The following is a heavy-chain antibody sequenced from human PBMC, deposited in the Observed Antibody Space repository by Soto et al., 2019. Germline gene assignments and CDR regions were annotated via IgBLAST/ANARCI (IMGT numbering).Heavy chain of an antibody. J-gene: IGHJ6*02. CDR3: ARERGDIVVVPAARVGHYYYGMDV. D-gene: IGHD2-2*01. Sequence: ASVKVSCKASGYTFTGYYMHWVRQAPGQGLEWMGWINPNSGGTNYAQKFQGWVTMTRDTSISTAYMELSRLRSDDTAVYYCARERGDIVVVPAARVGHYYYGMDVWGQGTTVTVSS. CDR1: GYTFTGYY. CDR2: INPNSGGT. V-gene: IGHV1-2*04.